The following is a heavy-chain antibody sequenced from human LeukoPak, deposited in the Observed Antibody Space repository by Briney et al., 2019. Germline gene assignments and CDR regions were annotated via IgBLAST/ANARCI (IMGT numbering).Heavy chain of an antibody. CDR3: ARLLMGGSYSDY. Sequence: KTGGSLRLSCAASGFTFSSYSMNWVRQAPGKGLEWVSSISSSSSYIYYADSVKGRFTISRDNAKNSLYLQMNSLRAEDTAVYYCARLLMGGSYSDYWGQGTLVTVSS. J-gene: IGHJ4*02. CDR1: GFTFSSYS. V-gene: IGHV3-21*01. D-gene: IGHD1-26*01. CDR2: ISSSSSYI.